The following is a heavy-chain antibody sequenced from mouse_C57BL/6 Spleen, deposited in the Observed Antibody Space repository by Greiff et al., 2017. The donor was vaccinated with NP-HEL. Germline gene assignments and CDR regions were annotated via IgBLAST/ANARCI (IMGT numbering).Heavy chain of an antibody. CDR3: SIEVYYFDY. Sequence: QVQLQQPGAELVKPGASVKVSCKASGYTFTSYWLHWVKQRPGQSLEWIGRIHPSDSDNNYNQKFKGKATLTVDKSSSTAYMQLSSLTSEDSAVYYCSIEVYYFDYWGQGTTLTVSS. CDR1: GYTFTSYW. J-gene: IGHJ2*01. CDR2: IHPSDSDN. V-gene: IGHV1-74*01.